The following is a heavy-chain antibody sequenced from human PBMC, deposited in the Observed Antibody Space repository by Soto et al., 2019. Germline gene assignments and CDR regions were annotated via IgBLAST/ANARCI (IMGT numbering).Heavy chain of an antibody. D-gene: IGHD5-18*01. CDR3: VRGDTTMVTRVDS. CDR2: IYYSGST. Sequence: TCTVSGGSISSGDYHWSWLRQPPGKGLEWIGYIYYSGSTYYNASLKSRVTISVDMSKNQFSLNLSSVTAADTAVYYCVRGDTTMVTRVDSWGQGILVTVSS. CDR1: GGSISSGDYH. V-gene: IGHV4-30-4*01. J-gene: IGHJ4*02.